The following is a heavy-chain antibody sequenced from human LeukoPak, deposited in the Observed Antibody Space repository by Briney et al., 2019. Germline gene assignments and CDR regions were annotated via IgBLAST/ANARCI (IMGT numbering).Heavy chain of an antibody. Sequence: PGGSLRLSCAASGFTFSSYGMHWVRQAPGKGPEWVAVIWYDGSNKYYADSVKGRFTISRDNSKNTLYLQMNSLRAEDTAVYYCAREGYDYVWGSYRQYYFDYWGQGTLVTVSS. V-gene: IGHV3-33*01. D-gene: IGHD3-16*02. CDR3: AREGYDYVWGSYRQYYFDY. J-gene: IGHJ4*02. CDR1: GFTFSSYG. CDR2: IWYDGSNK.